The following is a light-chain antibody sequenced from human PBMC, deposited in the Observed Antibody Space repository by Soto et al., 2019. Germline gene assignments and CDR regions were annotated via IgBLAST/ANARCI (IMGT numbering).Light chain of an antibody. Sequence: EIVLTQSPGTLYLSPGDTATLSCRASQSVRSTYLAWYQQKPGQAPRLLIHGASSRATGIPDRFSGSGSGTDFTLTISRLEPEDFAVYYCQQYGSSLSITFGQGTHWRL. V-gene: IGKV3-20*01. CDR3: QQYGSSLSIT. CDR1: QSVRSTY. CDR2: GAS. J-gene: IGKJ5*01.